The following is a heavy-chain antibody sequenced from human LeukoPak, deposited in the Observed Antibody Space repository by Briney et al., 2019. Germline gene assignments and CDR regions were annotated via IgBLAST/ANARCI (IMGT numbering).Heavy chain of an antibody. Sequence: GGSLRLSCAASGVTVSSNYMSWVRQAPGKGLEGVSIIYSGGSTFYSDSVKGRFTISRDNSKNTLYLQMNSLRAEDTAVYYCARGGSYLSAFDIWGQGTMVTVSS. CDR2: IYSGGST. D-gene: IGHD1-26*01. CDR1: GVTVSSNY. V-gene: IGHV3-53*01. CDR3: ARGGSYLSAFDI. J-gene: IGHJ3*02.